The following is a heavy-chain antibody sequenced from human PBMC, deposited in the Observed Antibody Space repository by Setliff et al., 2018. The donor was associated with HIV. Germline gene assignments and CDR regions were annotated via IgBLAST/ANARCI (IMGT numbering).Heavy chain of an antibody. D-gene: IGHD5-18*01. CDR3: VGQFDYTAMATFHH. J-gene: IGHJ4*02. Sequence: GGSLRLSCGASGFTFSNAWMTWVRQAPGKGLEWVANIKGDGSTKDYVDSVRGRFTISRDNTKNSVYLQMNSLRAEDTAVYYCVGQFDYTAMATFHHWGPGTLVTVSS. V-gene: IGHV3-7*01. CDR2: IKGDGSTK. CDR1: GFTFSNAW.